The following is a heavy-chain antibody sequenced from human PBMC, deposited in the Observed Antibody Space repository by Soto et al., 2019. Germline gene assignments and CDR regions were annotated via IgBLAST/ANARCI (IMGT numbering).Heavy chain of an antibody. Sequence: GGSLRLSCAASGFTFDDYAMHWVRQAPGKGLEWVSGISWNSGSIGYADSVKGRFTISRDNAKNSLYLQMNSLRAEDTAVYYCVRGPVVPGAVLDLYYLDYWGRGTLVTVSS. D-gene: IGHD2-2*02. CDR1: GFTFDDYA. CDR2: ISWNSGSI. CDR3: VRGPVVPGAVLDLYYLDY. V-gene: IGHV3-9*01. J-gene: IGHJ4*02.